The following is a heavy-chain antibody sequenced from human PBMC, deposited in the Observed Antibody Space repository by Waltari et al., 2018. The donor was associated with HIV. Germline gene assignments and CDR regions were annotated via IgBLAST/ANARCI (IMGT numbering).Heavy chain of an antibody. V-gene: IGHV4-34*02. CDR2: INHSGKT. CDR1: GGRFSGYY. J-gene: IGHJ5*02. D-gene: IGHD2-15*01. CDR3: AREKSRASKWYGIFYYDA. Sequence: QVQLQHWGAGLLKPSEPLSPTCAVYGGRFSGYYLPSLRQAPGKGLEWIGEINHSGKTNYNPSRKSRLTLSVDTSKNQVSLRMKSVTGADTAIYYCAREKSRASKWYGIFYYDAWGQGTLVSVPS.